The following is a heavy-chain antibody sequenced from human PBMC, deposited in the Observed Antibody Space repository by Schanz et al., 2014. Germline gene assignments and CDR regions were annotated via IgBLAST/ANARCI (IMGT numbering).Heavy chain of an antibody. D-gene: IGHD6-13*01. CDR3: ASSGAGYSSSWDFDY. J-gene: IGHJ4*02. Sequence: AQLVESGGGVVQPGRSLKLSCAASGFTFSASAMHWVRQAPGKGLEWVSSISSSSSYTNYADSVKGRFTISRDNAKNSLYLQMNSLRAEDTAVYYCASSGAGYSSSWDFDYWGQGTLVTVSS. V-gene: IGHV3-21*04. CDR2: ISSSSSYT. CDR1: GFTFSASA.